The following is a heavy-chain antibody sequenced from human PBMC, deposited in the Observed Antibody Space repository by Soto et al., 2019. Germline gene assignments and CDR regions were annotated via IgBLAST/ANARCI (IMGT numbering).Heavy chain of an antibody. J-gene: IGHJ4*03. D-gene: IGHD6-19*01. Sequence: LSLTCTVSGDPISSGSYWGWIRQPPGEGPEWIASIYHGGTTFYNPSLKSRISISVDTSKNQFSLRLTSVTAADTATYYCARVHVMVVAGSTFDYWGPGTLVTVS. CDR3: ARVHVMVVAGSTFDY. V-gene: IGHV4-38-2*02. CDR2: IYHGGTT. CDR1: GDPISSGSY.